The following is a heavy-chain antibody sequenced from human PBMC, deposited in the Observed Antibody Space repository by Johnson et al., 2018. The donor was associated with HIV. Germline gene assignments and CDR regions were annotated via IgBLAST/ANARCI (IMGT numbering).Heavy chain of an antibody. CDR3: AKDRYIKGASTGFDI. D-gene: IGHD1-26*01. J-gene: IGHJ3*02. Sequence: EVQLVESGGGLVQTGRSLRLSCVASGVKLDDYAMHWVRQPPGKGLEWVAGITWNSHIVDSADSVKGRFTTSRDNSKNTLYLQMNILRSEDTAVYYCAKDRYIKGASTGFDIWGQGTMVTVSS. V-gene: IGHV3-9*01. CDR1: GVKLDDYA. CDR2: ITWNSHIV.